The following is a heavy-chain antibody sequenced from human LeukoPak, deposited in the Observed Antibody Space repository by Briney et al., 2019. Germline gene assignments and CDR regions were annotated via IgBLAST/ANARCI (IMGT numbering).Heavy chain of an antibody. D-gene: IGHD3-10*01. J-gene: IGHJ4*02. CDR3: ARGYGSGSYYDY. CDR2: IYYSGST. Sequence: SETLSLTCAVYGGSFSGYYWSWIRQPPGKGLEWIGYIYYSGSTNYNPSLKSRVTISVDTSKNQFSLKLSSVTAADTAVYYCARGYGSGSYYDYWGQGTLVTVSS. CDR1: GGSFSGYY. V-gene: IGHV4-59*01.